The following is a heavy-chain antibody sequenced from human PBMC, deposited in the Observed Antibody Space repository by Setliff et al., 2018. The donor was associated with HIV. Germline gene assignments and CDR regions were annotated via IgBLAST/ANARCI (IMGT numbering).Heavy chain of an antibody. J-gene: IGHJ6*03. V-gene: IGHV1-69*06. CDR2: IIPIFGTA. Sequence: SVKFSCKASGGTFSSYAISWVRQAPGQGLEWMGRIIPIFGTANYAQKFQGRVTITADKSTSTAYMELSSLRSEDTAVYYCARDIVVVPAAAVRNYYYYMDVWGKGTTVTVSS. CDR3: ARDIVVVPAAAVRNYYYYMDV. CDR1: GGTFSSYA. D-gene: IGHD2-2*01.